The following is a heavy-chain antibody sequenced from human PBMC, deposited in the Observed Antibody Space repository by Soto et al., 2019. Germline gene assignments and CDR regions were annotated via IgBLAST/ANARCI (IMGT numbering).Heavy chain of an antibody. D-gene: IGHD3-22*01. Sequence: GGSLRLSCAASGFPFTNAWMTWVRQAPGKGLEWVGRIRSKTSSETREYAAPVKGRFTISRDDSKNMLYLEMNSLKIEDAGVYYCTTDGFTGIVGIWGQGTMVTVS. CDR2: IRSKTSSETR. V-gene: IGHV3-15*01. J-gene: IGHJ3*02. CDR3: TTDGFTGIVGI. CDR1: GFPFTNAW.